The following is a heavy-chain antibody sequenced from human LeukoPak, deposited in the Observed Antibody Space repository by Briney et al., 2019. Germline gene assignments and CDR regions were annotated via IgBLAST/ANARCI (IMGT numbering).Heavy chain of an antibody. V-gene: IGHV3-48*03. D-gene: IGHD2/OR15-2a*01. J-gene: IGHJ6*02. Sequence: GGPLRLSCAASGFTFSSYEMNWVPQAPGKGVEGVSYMTSSRSPIYYADSVKGRFTISRNNAKNSLYLQMNSLRAEDTAVYYCARADEIESGVDVWGQGTTVTVSS. CDR1: GFTFSSYE. CDR3: ARADEIESGVDV. CDR2: MTSSRSPI.